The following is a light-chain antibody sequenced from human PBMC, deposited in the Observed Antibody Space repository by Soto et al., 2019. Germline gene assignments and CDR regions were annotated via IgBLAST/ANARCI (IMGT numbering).Light chain of an antibody. CDR1: QSVGNN. CDR3: QHYNNWPRT. Sequence: EIVMTQSPSTLSVSPGERTTLSCRASQSVGNNLAWYQQKPGQAPRLLIYGAYTRATGIPARFSGSGSGTEFTLTISSLQSEDFAVYYCQHYNNWPRTFGQGTKVDI. J-gene: IGKJ1*01. V-gene: IGKV3-15*01. CDR2: GAY.